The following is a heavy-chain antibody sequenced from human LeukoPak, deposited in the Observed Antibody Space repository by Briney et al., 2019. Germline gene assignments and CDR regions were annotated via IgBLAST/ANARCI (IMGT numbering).Heavy chain of an antibody. D-gene: IGHD1-26*01. V-gene: IGHV3-53*01. J-gene: IGHJ3*02. CDR2: IYSGGST. CDR1: GFTVSSNY. Sequence: GGSLRLSCAASGFTVSSNYMSWVRQAPGKGLEWVSIIYSGGSTLYADSVKGRFTISRDNSKNTLYLQMNSLRAEDTAVYYCARGGSYLSAFDIWGQGTMVTVSS. CDR3: ARGGSYLSAFDI.